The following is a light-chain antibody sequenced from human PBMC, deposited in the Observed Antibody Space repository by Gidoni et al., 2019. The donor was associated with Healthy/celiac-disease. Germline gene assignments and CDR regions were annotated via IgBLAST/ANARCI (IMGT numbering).Light chain of an antibody. CDR3: QQYDNVRWT. J-gene: IGKJ1*01. CDR1: QDISNY. CDR2: DAS. Sequence: DIQMTQSPSSLSASVGDRVTITCQASQDISNYLKWYQQKPGKAPKLLIYDASNLETGVPSRFSGSGSGTDFTFTISRLQPEDIAKYYCQQYDNVRWTFGQGTKVEIK. V-gene: IGKV1-33*01.